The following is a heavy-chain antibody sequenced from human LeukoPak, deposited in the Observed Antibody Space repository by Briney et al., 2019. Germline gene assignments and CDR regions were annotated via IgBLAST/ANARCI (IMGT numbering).Heavy chain of an antibody. J-gene: IGHJ4*02. D-gene: IGHD5-18*01. CDR1: GGSISSYY. V-gene: IGHV4-59*12. CDR3: ARASGYSYGYTHY. CDR2: IYYSGST. Sequence: PSETLSLTCTVSGGSISSYYRSWIRQPPGKGLEWIGYIYYSGSTNYNPTLKSRVTISVDTSKNQFSLKMTSVTAADTAVYYCARASGYSYGYTHYWGQGTLVTVSS.